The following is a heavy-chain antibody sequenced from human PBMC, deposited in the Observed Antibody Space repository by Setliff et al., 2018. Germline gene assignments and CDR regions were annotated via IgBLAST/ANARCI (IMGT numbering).Heavy chain of an antibody. CDR2: VTIYNGNT. J-gene: IGHJ4*02. D-gene: IGHD3-10*01. CDR3: ARVESMVRGKNILRHFDY. V-gene: IGHV1-18*01. Sequence: ASVKVSCKASGYTFNNYGVAWVRQAPGQGLDWMGWVTIYNGNTKYAQNLQGRLTLSTDRSTSTVYMELGSLTTDDTAIYYCARVESMVRGKNILRHFDYWGQVTQVTVSS. CDR1: GYTFNNYG.